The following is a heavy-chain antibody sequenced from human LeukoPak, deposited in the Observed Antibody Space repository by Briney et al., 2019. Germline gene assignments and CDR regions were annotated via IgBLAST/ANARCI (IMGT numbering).Heavy chain of an antibody. CDR3: ARELQSVDY. Sequence: SQTLSLTCTVSGGSISSGSYYWSWIRQPAGKGLEWIGRIYTSGSTNYNPSLMSRVTISVDTSKNQFSLKLSSVTAADTAVYYCARELQSVDYWGQGTLVTVSS. CDR1: GGSISSGSYY. J-gene: IGHJ4*02. CDR2: IYTSGST. D-gene: IGHD4-11*01. V-gene: IGHV4-61*02.